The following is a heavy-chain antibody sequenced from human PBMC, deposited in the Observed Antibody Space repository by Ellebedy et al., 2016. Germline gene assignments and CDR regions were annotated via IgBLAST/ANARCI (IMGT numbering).Heavy chain of an antibody. CDR1: GFTFSSYG. Sequence: GESLKISCAASGFTFSSYGMHWVRQAPGKGLEWVAVISYDGSNKYYADSVKGRFTISRDNSKNTLYLQMNSLRAEDTAVYYCAGDYGGNCFDYWGQGTLVTVSS. J-gene: IGHJ4*02. V-gene: IGHV3-30*03. CDR2: ISYDGSNK. D-gene: IGHD4-23*01. CDR3: AGDYGGNCFDY.